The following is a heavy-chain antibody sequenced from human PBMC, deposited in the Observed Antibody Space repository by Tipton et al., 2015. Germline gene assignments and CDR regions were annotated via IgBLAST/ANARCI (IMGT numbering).Heavy chain of an antibody. D-gene: IGHD3-16*01. CDR1: GLTVTSNY. CDR2: IYSGGTT. V-gene: IGHV3-53*01. Sequence: GSLRLSCAASGLTVTSNYMNWVRQAPGKGLEWVSVIYSGGTTNYADSVKGRFTISRDKSKNTLFLQMHSLRAEDTAVYYCARRRRGSHFDYWGQGTLVTVSS. CDR3: ARRRRGSHFDY. J-gene: IGHJ4*02.